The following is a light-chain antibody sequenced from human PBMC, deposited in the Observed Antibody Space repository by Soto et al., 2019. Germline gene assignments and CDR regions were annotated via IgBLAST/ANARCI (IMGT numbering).Light chain of an antibody. V-gene: IGLV1-40*01. CDR2: GNI. CDR3: QSYDSSLSGSVI. CDR1: SSNIGAGYD. Sequence: QSVLTQPTSVSGAPGQRVTISCTGSSSNIGAGYDVHWYQQLPGTAPKLLIYGNINRPSGVPDRFSGSKSGTSASLAITGLQAEDAADYYCQSYDSSLSGSVIFGGGTKLTVL. J-gene: IGLJ2*01.